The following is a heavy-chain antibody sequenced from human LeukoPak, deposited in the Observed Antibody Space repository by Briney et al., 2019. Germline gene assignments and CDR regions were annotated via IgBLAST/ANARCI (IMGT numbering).Heavy chain of an antibody. Sequence: GGSLRLSCAASGFTFSSYVVSWVRQAPGKGLEWVSSISDGGGNTYYADSVKGRFTISRDNSKNTLYLQMNSLRAEDTAVYYCAIHSGRYFDYWGQGTLVTVSS. CDR3: AIHSGRYFDY. CDR2: ISDGGGNT. D-gene: IGHD6-19*01. CDR1: GFTFSSYV. J-gene: IGHJ4*02. V-gene: IGHV3-23*01.